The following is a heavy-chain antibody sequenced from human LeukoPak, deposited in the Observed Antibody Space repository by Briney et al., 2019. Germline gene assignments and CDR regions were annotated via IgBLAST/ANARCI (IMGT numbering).Heavy chain of an antibody. CDR3: AREAPYSNCPDY. J-gene: IGHJ4*02. CDR2: IIPILGIA. V-gene: IGHV1-69*04. Sequence: GASVKVSCKASGGTFSSYAISWVRQAPGQGLEWMGRIIPILGIANYAQKFQGRVTITADKSTSTAYMELSSLRSEDTAVYYCAREAPYSNCPDYWGQGTLVTVSS. CDR1: GGTFSSYA. D-gene: IGHD6-13*01.